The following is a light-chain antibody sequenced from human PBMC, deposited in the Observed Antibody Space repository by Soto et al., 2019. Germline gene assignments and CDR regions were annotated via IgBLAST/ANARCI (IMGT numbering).Light chain of an antibody. V-gene: IGKV3-15*01. CDR2: GAS. CDR1: QSVSSN. Sequence: EIVMTQSPATLSVSPGERATLSCRVSQSVSSNLAWYQQKPGQAPRLLIYGASTRATGIPARFSGSGSGTEFTLTISRLQSEDFAVYYCQQYNNWLSTFGGGTKVEIK. J-gene: IGKJ4*01. CDR3: QQYNNWLST.